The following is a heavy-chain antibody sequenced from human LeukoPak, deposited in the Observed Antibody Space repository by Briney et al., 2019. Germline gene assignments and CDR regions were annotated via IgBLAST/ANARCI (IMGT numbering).Heavy chain of an antibody. CDR1: GYTFSSYG. J-gene: IGHJ5*02. CDR2: ISSYNGDT. D-gene: IGHD2-2*01. CDR3: ARPRYCSSTGCHSYLDP. V-gene: IGHV1-18*04. Sequence: ASVKVSCKASGYTFSSYGITWVRQAPGQGPEWMGWISSYNGDTKYAQKFQGRVTMTTDTSTSTAYMELRSLTSDDTAMYYCARPRYCSSTGCHSYLDPWGQGTLVTVSS.